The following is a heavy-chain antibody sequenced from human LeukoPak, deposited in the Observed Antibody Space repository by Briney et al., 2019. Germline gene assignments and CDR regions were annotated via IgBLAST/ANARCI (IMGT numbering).Heavy chain of an antibody. CDR2: ISYDGSNK. V-gene: IGHV3-30*18. D-gene: IGHD5-24*01. CDR1: GFTFSSYG. J-gene: IGHJ4*02. CDR3: AKDLLEMATGGDY. Sequence: GGSLRLSCAASGFTFSSYGMHWVRQAPGKGLEWVAVISYDGSNKYYADSVKGRFTISRDNSKNTLYLQMNSLRAEDTAVYYCAKDLLEMATGGDYWGQGTLVTVSS.